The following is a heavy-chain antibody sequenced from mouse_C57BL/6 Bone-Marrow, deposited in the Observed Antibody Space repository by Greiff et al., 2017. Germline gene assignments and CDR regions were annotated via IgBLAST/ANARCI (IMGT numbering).Heavy chain of an antibody. D-gene: IGHD1-1*01. Sequence: DVMLVESGGGLVKPGGSLKLSCAASGFTFSDYGMHWVRQAPEKGLEWVAYISSGSSTIYYADTVKGRFTISSDNAKNTLFLQMTSLRSEDTAMYYCARPYYGSSPWWYFAVWGTGTTVTVSS. CDR2: ISSGSSTI. J-gene: IGHJ1*03. CDR3: ARPYYGSSPWWYFAV. CDR1: GFTFSDYG. V-gene: IGHV5-17*01.